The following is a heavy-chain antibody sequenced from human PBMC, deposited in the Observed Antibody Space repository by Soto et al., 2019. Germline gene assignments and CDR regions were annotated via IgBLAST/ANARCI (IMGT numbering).Heavy chain of an antibody. Sequence: ASVKVSCKASGGTFSSYAISWVRQAAGQGLEWMGGIIPIFGTSNYAQKFQGWVTITAAESTSTAYMELSSLRSEDTAVYYCASGRGDMATIFDYWGQGTLVTVSS. V-gene: IGHV1-69*13. J-gene: IGHJ4*02. CDR1: GGTFSSYA. CDR3: ASGRGDMATIFDY. D-gene: IGHD3-10*01. CDR2: IIPIFGTS.